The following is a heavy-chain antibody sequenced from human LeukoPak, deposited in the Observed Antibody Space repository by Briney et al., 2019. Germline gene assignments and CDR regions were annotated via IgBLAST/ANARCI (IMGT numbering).Heavy chain of an antibody. CDR1: GFTFSSYA. CDR3: AKGEDYGDFYPHY. D-gene: IGHD4-17*01. CDR2: ISGSGGST. Sequence: GGSLRLSCAASGFTFSSYAMSWVRQAPGKGLEWVSAISGSGGSTYYADSVKGRFTISRDDSKNTLYLQMNSLRAEDTAVYYCAKGEDYGDFYPHYWGQGTLVTVSS. V-gene: IGHV3-23*01. J-gene: IGHJ4*02.